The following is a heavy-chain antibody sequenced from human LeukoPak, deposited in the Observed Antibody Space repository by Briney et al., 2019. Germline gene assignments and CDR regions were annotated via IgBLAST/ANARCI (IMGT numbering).Heavy chain of an antibody. CDR3: ASHPYYYDSSGARNDAFDI. V-gene: IGHV1-18*01. Sequence: ASVKVSCKASGYTFTSYGISWVRQAPGQGLEWMGWISAYNGNTNYAQKLQGRVTMTTDTSTSTAYMELSSLRSEDTAVYCCASHPYYYDSSGARNDAFDICGQGTMVTVSS. J-gene: IGHJ3*02. CDR1: GYTFTSYG. CDR2: ISAYNGNT. D-gene: IGHD3-22*01.